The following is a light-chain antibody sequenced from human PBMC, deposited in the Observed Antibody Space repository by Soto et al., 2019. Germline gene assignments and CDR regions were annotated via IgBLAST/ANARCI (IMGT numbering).Light chain of an antibody. CDR2: AAS. Sequence: EIVVTQSPATLSVSPGERATLSCRASQSVSSNLACYQQKPGRAPRLLIYAASTRATGVPARFSGSGSGTEFTLTISSLQSEDCAVYYCQQYDDWPPMYTVGQGTKVDIK. CDR3: QQYDDWPPMYT. CDR1: QSVSSN. V-gene: IGKV3-15*01. J-gene: IGKJ2*01.